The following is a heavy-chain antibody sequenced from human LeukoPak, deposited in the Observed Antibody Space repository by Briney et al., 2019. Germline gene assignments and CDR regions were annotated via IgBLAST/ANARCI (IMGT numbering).Heavy chain of an antibody. J-gene: IGHJ3*02. V-gene: IGHV3-30*02. CDR1: GFTFSSYG. CDR3: AKESDAFDI. CDR2: IWHDGSNK. Sequence: GGSLRLSCAASGFTFSSYGMHWVRQAPGKGLEWVAVIWHDGSNKYYADSVKGRFTISRDNSQNTLYLQMNSLRLEDTAVYYCAKESDAFDIWGQGTMVTVSS.